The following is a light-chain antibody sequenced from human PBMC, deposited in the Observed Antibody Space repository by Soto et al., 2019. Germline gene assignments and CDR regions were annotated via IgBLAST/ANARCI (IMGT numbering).Light chain of an antibody. CDR1: SSDIGTYDY. V-gene: IGLV2-8*01. CDR3: TSYTGDDFTFV. J-gene: IGLJ1*01. Sequence: QSVLTQPPSASGSLGQSVTISCTGTSSDIGTYDYVSWYQQHPGRAPKLIIFEVSKRPSGAPDRFSGSKSGNTASLIVSGLQPDDEAEYHCTSYTGDDFTFVFGTGTKATVL. CDR2: EVS.